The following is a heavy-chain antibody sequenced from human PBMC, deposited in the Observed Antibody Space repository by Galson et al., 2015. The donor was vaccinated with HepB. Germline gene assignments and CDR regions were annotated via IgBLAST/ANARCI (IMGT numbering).Heavy chain of an antibody. CDR2: IKSKTDGGTT. J-gene: IGHJ3*02. CDR1: GFTFSNAW. CDR3: TTPLYDSSAEGAFDI. D-gene: IGHD3-22*01. Sequence: SLRLSCAASGFTFSNAWMNWVRQAPGKGLEWVGRIKSKTDGGTTDYAAPVKGRFTISRDDSKNTPYLQMNSLKTEDTAVYYCTTPLYDSSAEGAFDIWGQGTMVTVSS. V-gene: IGHV3-15*07.